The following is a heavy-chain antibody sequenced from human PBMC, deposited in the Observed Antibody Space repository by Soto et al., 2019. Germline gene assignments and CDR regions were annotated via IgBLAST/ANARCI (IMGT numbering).Heavy chain of an antibody. Sequence: ASLKFSCKASGYTFTSYVITWVRQAPGQGLEWMGWISAYNGNTNYAQKLQGRITMTTETSTRTAYMELRSLRSVDTAVFYCARRLPTNYYYVMVVWGQVTKATVFS. CDR3: ARRLPTNYYYVMVV. CDR2: ISAYNGNT. J-gene: IGHJ6*02. D-gene: IGHD5-12*01. V-gene: IGHV1-18*01. CDR1: GYTFTSYV.